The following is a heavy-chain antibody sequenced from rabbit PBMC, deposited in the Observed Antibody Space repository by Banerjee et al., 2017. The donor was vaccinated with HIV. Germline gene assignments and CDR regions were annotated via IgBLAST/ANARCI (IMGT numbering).Heavy chain of an antibody. J-gene: IGHJ4*01. CDR1: GFSFSSSYY. D-gene: IGHD6-1*01. CDR2: IHAGGSGST. CDR3: ARDPAGDGYARFNL. Sequence: QEQLEESGGDLVKPEGSLTLTCTASGFSFSSSYYMCWVRQAPGKGLEWIACIHAGGSGSTYYASWVNGRFAISKTSSTTVTLQMTSLTAADTATYFCARDPAGDGYARFNLWGQGTLVTVS. V-gene: IGHV1S45*01.